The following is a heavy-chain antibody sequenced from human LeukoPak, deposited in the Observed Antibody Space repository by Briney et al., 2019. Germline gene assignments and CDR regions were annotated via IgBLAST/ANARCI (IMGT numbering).Heavy chain of an antibody. Sequence: GGSLRLSCAASGFTFSSYAMSWVRQAPGKGLEWVSAISGSGGSTYYADSVKGRFTISRDNSKNTLYLQMNSLRSEDTAVYYCARAPYYYDSSGYYYYFDYWGQGTLVTVSS. CDR2: ISGSGGST. J-gene: IGHJ4*02. CDR1: GFTFSSYA. V-gene: IGHV3-23*01. D-gene: IGHD3-22*01. CDR3: ARAPYYYDSSGYYYYFDY.